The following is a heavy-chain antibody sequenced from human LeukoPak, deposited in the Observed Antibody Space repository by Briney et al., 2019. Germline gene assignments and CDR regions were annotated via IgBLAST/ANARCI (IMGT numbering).Heavy chain of an antibody. CDR1: GGSFSGYY. CDR3: ASLGSSWYGHIDY. V-gene: IGHV4-34*01. Sequence: LSDTLSLTCAVYGGSFSGYYWSWIRQLPGKGLEWIGEINHSGSTNYNPSLKSRVTISVDTSKNQFSLKLSSVTAADTAVYYRASLGSSWYGHIDYWGQETLVTVSS. D-gene: IGHD6-13*01. J-gene: IGHJ4*02. CDR2: INHSGST.